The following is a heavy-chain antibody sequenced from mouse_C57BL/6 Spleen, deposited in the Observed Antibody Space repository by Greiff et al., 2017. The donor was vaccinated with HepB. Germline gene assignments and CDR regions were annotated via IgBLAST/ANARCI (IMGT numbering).Heavy chain of an antibody. CDR2: INPYNGDT. CDR3: AREEVYGFDY. V-gene: IGHV1-20*01. Sequence: VQLKQSGPELVKPGDSVKISCKASGYSFTGYFMNWVMQSHGKSLEWIGRINPYNGDTFYNQKFKGTATLTVDKSSSTSHMELRSLTSEDSAVYYCAREEVYGFDYWGQGTTLTVSS. CDR1: GYSFTGYF. J-gene: IGHJ2*01. D-gene: IGHD1-1*02.